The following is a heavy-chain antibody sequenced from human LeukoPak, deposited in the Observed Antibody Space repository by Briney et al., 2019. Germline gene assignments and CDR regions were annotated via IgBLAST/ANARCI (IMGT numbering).Heavy chain of an antibody. D-gene: IGHD3-22*01. J-gene: IGHJ4*02. CDR3: ARDYYDSSGYYYETTYYFDY. CDR1: GGSISSYY. Sequence: SETLSLTCTVSGGSISSYYWSWIRQPAGKGLEWIGRIYTSGSTNYNPSLKSRVTMSVDTSKDQFSLKLSSVTAADTAVYYCARDYYDSSGYYYETTYYFDYWGQGTLVTVSS. V-gene: IGHV4-4*07. CDR2: IYTSGST.